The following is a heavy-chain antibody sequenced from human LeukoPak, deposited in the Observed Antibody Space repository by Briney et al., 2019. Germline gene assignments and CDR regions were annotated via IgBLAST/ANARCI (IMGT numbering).Heavy chain of an antibody. V-gene: IGHV1-2*02. D-gene: IGHD3-3*01. J-gene: IGHJ4*02. CDR2: ISPNSGGT. Sequence: ASVKVSCKASGYTFTAYYMHWVRQAPGQGPEWMGWISPNSGGTNYAQKFQGRVTMTRDTSISTAYMELSSLRSDDTAVYYCARETWSGNLSDYWGQGTLVAVSS. CDR3: ARETWSGNLSDY. CDR1: GYTFTAYY.